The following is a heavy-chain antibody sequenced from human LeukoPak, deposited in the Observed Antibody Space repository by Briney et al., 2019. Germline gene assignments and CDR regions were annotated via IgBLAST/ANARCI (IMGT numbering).Heavy chain of an antibody. CDR3: ARDLSASFDY. CDR2: ISYDGSNK. J-gene: IGHJ4*02. V-gene: IGHV3-30-3*01. CDR1: GFTFSSYA. Sequence: PGGSLRLSCAASGFTFSSYAMHWVRQAPGKGLEWVAVISYDGSNKYYADSVKGRFTISRDNSKNTLYLQMNSLRAEDTAVYYCARDLSASFDYWGQGTLVTVSS.